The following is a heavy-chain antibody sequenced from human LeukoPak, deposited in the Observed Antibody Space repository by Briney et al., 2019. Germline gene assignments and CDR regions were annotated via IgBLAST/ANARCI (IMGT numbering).Heavy chain of an antibody. CDR3: ATSYDSSGCD. CDR2: IKQDGSIQ. J-gene: IGHJ4*02. CDR1: GFTFTKFW. Sequence: GGSLRLSXAASGFTFTKFWMAWVRQAPGKGLEWVSNIKQDGSIQYYGDSVKGRFTISRDNARNSLYLQMNSLRAEDTALYYCATSYDSSGCDWGRGTLVTVSS. D-gene: IGHD3-22*01. V-gene: IGHV3-7*01.